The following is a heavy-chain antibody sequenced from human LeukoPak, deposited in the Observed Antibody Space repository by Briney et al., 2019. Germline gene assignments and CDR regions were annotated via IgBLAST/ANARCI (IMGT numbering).Heavy chain of an antibody. CDR1: GYTLTELS. CDR2: FDPEDGET. V-gene: IGHV1-24*01. J-gene: IGHJ4*02. Sequence: GASVKVSCKVSGYTLTELSMHWVRQAPGKGLEWMGGFDPEDGETIYAQKFQGRVTMTEDTSTDTAYMELSSLRSEDTAVYCCATVQGGVLRYFGDEDYFDYWGQGTLVTVSS. D-gene: IGHD3-9*01. CDR3: ATVQGGVLRYFGDEDYFDY.